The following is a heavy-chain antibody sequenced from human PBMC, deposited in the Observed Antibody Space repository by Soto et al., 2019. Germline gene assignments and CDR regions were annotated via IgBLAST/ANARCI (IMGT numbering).Heavy chain of an antibody. CDR3: ARVPITGDKIYYFDS. Sequence: SYTLSLTSTVSGCSISSYYLNWIRQPPGKGLEWIGYIYSSGSTNSNPSLKSRVTMSADTSKNQFSLKLNSVTAADTAVYYCARVPITGDKIYYFDSWGQGTLVTVS. CDR2: IYSSGST. D-gene: IGHD7-27*01. V-gene: IGHV4-59*08. CDR1: GCSISSYY. J-gene: IGHJ4*02.